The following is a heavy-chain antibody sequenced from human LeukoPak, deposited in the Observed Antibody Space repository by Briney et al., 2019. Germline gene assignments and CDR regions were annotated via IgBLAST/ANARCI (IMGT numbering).Heavy chain of an antibody. CDR2: ISGSVGGP. V-gene: IGHV3-23*01. CDR3: AKMLIYGSVQRGGYFDY. Sequence: GGSLRLSCAASAFTFSTYAIGWGRQAPGGGLEWVSAISGSVGGPYYADSVKVRFTISRDNSKNTLYLQMNSLRPGDTALYYCAKMLIYGSVQRGGYFDYWGQGTLVTVSS. CDR1: AFTFSTYA. D-gene: IGHD6-19*01. J-gene: IGHJ4*02.